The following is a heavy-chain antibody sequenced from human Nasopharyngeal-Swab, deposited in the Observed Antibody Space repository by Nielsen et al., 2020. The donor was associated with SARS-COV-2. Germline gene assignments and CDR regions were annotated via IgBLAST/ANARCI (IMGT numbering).Heavy chain of an antibody. D-gene: IGHD4-11*01. Sequence: SCAASGFIFSDYYMSWVRQAPGKGLEWVSYISTSGTTIYYADSVKGRFTISRDNAKNSLYLQMNSPRAEDTAVYYCARDSYTNGLVKTFWGQGTLVTVSS. CDR3: ARDSYTNGLVKTF. CDR2: ISTSGTTI. V-gene: IGHV3-11*04. CDR1: GFIFSDYY. J-gene: IGHJ4*02.